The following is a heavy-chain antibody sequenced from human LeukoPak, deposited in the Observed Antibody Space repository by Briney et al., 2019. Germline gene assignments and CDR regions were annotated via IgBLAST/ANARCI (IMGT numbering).Heavy chain of an antibody. CDR1: GFTFSTYG. CDR2: ISTSGST. D-gene: IGHD2-2*01. V-gene: IGHV3-23*01. CDR3: ARDGEYCTSTGCYYPF. Sequence: GGSLRLSCAGSGFTFSTYGMSWVRQAPGKGLERVSGISTSGSTYYADPVKGRFTISRDNSKNTLYLQMNSLRAEDTAVYYCARDGEYCTSTGCYYPFWGQGTLVTASS. J-gene: IGHJ4*02.